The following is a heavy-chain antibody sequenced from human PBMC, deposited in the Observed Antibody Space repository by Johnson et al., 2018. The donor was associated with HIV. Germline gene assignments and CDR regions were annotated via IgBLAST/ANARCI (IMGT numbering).Heavy chain of an antibody. Sequence: QVHLVESGGGVVQPGRSLRLSCAASGFTFSSYGMHWVRQAPGKGLEWVAVIWYDGSNKYYADSVKGRFTISRDNSKNTRYLQMNSLRAEDTAVYYCASGYFDWLLISAVAFDIWGQGTMVTVSS. CDR3: ASGYFDWLLISAVAFDI. J-gene: IGHJ3*02. CDR2: IWYDGSNK. D-gene: IGHD3-9*01. V-gene: IGHV3-30*19. CDR1: GFTFSSYG.